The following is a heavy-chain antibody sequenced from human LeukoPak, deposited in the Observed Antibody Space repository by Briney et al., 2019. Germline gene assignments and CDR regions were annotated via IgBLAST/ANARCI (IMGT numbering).Heavy chain of an antibody. Sequence: PGGSLRLSCAASGFTFSSYGMHWVRQAPGKGLEWVAVISYDGSNKYYADSVKGRFTISRDNSKNTLYLQMNSLRAEDTAVYYCAKEQSPYRGYSYGDYWGQGTLVTVSS. D-gene: IGHD5-18*01. CDR1: GFTFSSYG. CDR2: ISYDGSNK. V-gene: IGHV3-30*18. J-gene: IGHJ4*02. CDR3: AKEQSPYRGYSYGDY.